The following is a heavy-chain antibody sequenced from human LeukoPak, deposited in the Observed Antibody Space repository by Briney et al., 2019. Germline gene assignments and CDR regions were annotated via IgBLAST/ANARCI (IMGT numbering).Heavy chain of an antibody. D-gene: IGHD2-15*01. CDR1: GGSISSYY. Sequence: PSETLSLTCTVSGGSISSYYWSWIRQPPGKGLEWIGYIYYSGSTNYNPSLKSRVTISVDTSKNQFSLKLSSVTAADTAVYYCAGRPCSGGSCYLNWFDPWGQGTLVTVSS. CDR2: IYYSGST. CDR3: AGRPCSGGSCYLNWFDP. J-gene: IGHJ5*02. V-gene: IGHV4-59*08.